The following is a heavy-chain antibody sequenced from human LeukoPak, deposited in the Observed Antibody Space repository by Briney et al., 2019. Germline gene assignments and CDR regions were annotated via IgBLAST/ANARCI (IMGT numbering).Heavy chain of an antibody. Sequence: GWSMTLSRVAYAFTFSNYTMHWVRQAPGKGLEWVGVISYSGSNKYAADAEKGRLTISIDNYKNTLYLQMNRLRGEDTAVYYCARIPRIWLRFPYFDYWGQGTLVTVSS. J-gene: IGHJ4*02. CDR2: ISYSGSNK. V-gene: IGHV3-30-3*01. CDR1: AFTFSNYT. CDR3: ARIPRIWLRFPYFDY. D-gene: IGHD5-12*01.